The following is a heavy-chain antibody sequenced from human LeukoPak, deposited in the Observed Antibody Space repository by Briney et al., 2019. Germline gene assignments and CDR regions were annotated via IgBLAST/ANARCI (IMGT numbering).Heavy chain of an antibody. CDR2: FSCSGGST. J-gene: IGHJ4*02. CDR1: GLNFDDYA. Sequence: PGWSLLLSCVSSGLNFDDYAMHSVRQAPGKGVEWVPAFSCSGGSTYYADSVKGRFTISRDNSKNTLYLQINSLRAEDTAVYYCAKEASGYSSGWTSEFDYWGQGALVIVSS. D-gene: IGHD6-19*01. V-gene: IGHV3-23*01. CDR3: AKEASGYSSGWTSEFDY.